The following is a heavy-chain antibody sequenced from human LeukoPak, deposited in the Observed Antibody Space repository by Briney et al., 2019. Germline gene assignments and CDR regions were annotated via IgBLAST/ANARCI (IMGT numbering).Heavy chain of an antibody. CDR2: IYHGGNT. CDR1: GGSISSSNW. J-gene: IGHJ4*02. V-gene: IGHV4-4*02. CDR3: ARTMGAIDHDY. D-gene: IGHD1-26*01. Sequence: SETLSLTCAVSGGSISSSNWWSWVRQPPGKGLEWIGEIYHGGNTNYNPSLKSRVTISVDKSKNQFSLKLTSVTAADTAVYYCARTMGAIDHDYWGQGTLVTVSS.